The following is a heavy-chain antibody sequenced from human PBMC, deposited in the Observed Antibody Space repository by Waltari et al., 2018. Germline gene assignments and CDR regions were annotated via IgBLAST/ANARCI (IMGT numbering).Heavy chain of an antibody. J-gene: IGHJ4*02. D-gene: IGHD3-3*02. CDR2: IKRQTDGGTA. Sequence: EVQLVESGGHLVQPGGSLRLPCVAPAFPFRHAWMNWVRQVPGKGLEWVGRIKRQTDGGTADYGAPVKGKFTISRDDSKNTLFLQINSLTTEDTGVYYCTTDRYIRGDFWGQGTRVTVSS. V-gene: IGHV3-15*07. CDR3: TTDRYIRGDF. CDR1: AFPFRHAW.